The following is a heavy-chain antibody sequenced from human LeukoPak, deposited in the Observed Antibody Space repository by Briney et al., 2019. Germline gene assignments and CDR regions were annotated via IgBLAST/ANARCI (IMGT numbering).Heavy chain of an antibody. Sequence: GRSLRLSCAASGFTFSSYGMHWFGQAPGKGLEGVAVISYDGSNKYYADSVKGRFTISRDNSKNTLYLQMNSLRAEDTAVYYCAKDRRGWDYYYYGMDAWGKGTTVTVSS. V-gene: IGHV3-30*18. D-gene: IGHD6-19*01. CDR1: GFTFSSYG. J-gene: IGHJ6*04. CDR2: ISYDGSNK. CDR3: AKDRRGWDYYYYGMDA.